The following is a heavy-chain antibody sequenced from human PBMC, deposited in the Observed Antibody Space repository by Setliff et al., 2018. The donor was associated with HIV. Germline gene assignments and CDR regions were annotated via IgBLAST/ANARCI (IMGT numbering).Heavy chain of an antibody. CDR2: IHYNDGKT. D-gene: IGHD4-4*01. J-gene: IGHJ4*02. V-gene: IGHV4-39*05. CDR1: GDSITNSMHY. CDR3: AAFFVTPMTTQDF. Sequence: KPSETPSLTCTVSGDSITNSMHYWSWIRQPPGKGLEFIGSIHYNDGKTYYNAALRSRVTISADTSKNQFSLKLNSVTAADTAVYYCAAFFVTPMTTQDFWGQGTLVTVSS.